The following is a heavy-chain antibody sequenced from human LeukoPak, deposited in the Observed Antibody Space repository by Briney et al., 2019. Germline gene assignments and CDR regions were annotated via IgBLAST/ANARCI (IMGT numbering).Heavy chain of an antibody. J-gene: IGHJ4*02. CDR2: ISAYNGNT. D-gene: IGHD3-22*01. CDR3: ARGMGDYNYYDSSGYLSFDY. Sequence: EASGKVSCKASGYTFTSYGISWVRQAPGQGLEWMGWISAYNGNTNYAQKLQGRVTMTTDTSTSTAYMELRSLRSDDTAVYYCARGMGDYNYYDSSGYLSFDYWGQGTLVTVSS. CDR1: GYTFTSYG. V-gene: IGHV1-18*01.